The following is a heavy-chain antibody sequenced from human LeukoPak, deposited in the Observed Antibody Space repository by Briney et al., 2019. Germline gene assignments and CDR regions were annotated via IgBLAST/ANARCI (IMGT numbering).Heavy chain of an antibody. CDR2: ISSSGNTI. CDR1: GFTFSSYS. V-gene: IGHV3-48*01. Sequence: GGSLRLSCAASGFTFSSYSMNWVRQAPGKGLEWVSYISSSGNTIYYADSVKGRFTISRDNAKNSLYLQMNSLRAEDTAVYYCARDEGNWFDPWGQGTLVTVSS. CDR3: ARDEGNWFDP. J-gene: IGHJ5*02.